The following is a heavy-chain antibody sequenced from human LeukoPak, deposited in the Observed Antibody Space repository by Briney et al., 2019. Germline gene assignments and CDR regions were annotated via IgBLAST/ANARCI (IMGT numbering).Heavy chain of an antibody. CDR1: GFTFSSYG. V-gene: IGHV3-30*02. J-gene: IGHJ4*02. Sequence: GGSLRLSCAASGFTFSSYGMHWVRQAPGKGLEWVAVIWYDGSNKYYADSVKGRFTISRDNSKNTLYLQMNSLRAEDTAVYYCAKDVGATTDFDYWGQGTLVTVSS. CDR2: IWYDGSNK. CDR3: AKDVGATTDFDY. D-gene: IGHD1-26*01.